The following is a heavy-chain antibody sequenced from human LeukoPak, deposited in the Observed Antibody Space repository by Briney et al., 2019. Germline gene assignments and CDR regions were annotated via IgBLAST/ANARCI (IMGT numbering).Heavy chain of an antibody. CDR1: AFPFNNYD. J-gene: IGHJ4*02. D-gene: IGHD4-11*01. Sequence: GGSLRLSCAVSAFPFNNYDMTWVRQAPGKGLEWISVVSGSGDNTNYADSVKGRFTISRDNSKNTLFLQMNSLRTEDTAVYFCARWGNDYSQFDSWGQGTLVTVS. CDR2: VSGSGDNT. CDR3: ARWGNDYSQFDS. V-gene: IGHV3-23*01.